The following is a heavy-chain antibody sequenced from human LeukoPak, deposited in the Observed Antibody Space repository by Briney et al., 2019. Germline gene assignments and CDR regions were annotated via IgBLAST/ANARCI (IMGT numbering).Heavy chain of an antibody. D-gene: IGHD3-22*01. CDR1: GFTFSDYY. J-gene: IGHJ1*01. V-gene: IGHV3-11*04. CDR2: ISSSGSTI. CDR3: AGRSYYDSSGYYYEYFQH. Sequence: PGGSLRLSCAASGFTFSDYYMSWICQAPGKGLEWVSYISSSGSTIYYADSVKGRFTISRDNAKNSLYLQMNSLRAEDTAVYYCAGRSYYDSSGYYYEYFQHWGQGTLVTVSS.